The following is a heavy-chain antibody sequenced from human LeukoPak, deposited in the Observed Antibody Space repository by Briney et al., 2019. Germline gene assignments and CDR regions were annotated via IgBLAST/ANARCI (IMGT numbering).Heavy chain of an antibody. D-gene: IGHD6-19*01. J-gene: IGHJ3*02. CDR2: INPNSGGT. Sequence: ASVKVSCKASGYTFTGYYMHWVRQAPGQGLEWMGWINPNSGGTNYAQKFQGRVTMTRDTSISTAYMELSRLRSDDTAVYYCARESFSSGWAGAFDIWGQGTMVTVSS. CDR3: ARESFSSGWAGAFDI. CDR1: GYTFTGYY. V-gene: IGHV1-2*02.